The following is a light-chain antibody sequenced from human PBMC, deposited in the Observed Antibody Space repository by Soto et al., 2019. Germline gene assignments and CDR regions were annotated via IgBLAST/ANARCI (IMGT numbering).Light chain of an antibody. J-gene: IGKJ1*01. Sequence: DLQMTQSPSSLSASVGDRVTITCRASQTTSIYLNWYQQKPGKAPKLLIYAASTLQSGVPSRFSGSGSGTDYTLTISSLQSEDFATYYCQQSYNTPWAFGQGTKVDIK. CDR3: QQSYNTPWA. V-gene: IGKV1-39*01. CDR1: QTTSIY. CDR2: AAS.